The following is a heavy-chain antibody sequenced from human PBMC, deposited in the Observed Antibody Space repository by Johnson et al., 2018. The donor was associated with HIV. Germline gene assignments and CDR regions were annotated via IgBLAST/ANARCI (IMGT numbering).Heavy chain of an antibody. D-gene: IGHD6-13*01. J-gene: IGHJ3*02. Sequence: EVQLVESGGALVQPGGSLRLSCAASGFTVSSKYMSWVRQAPGKGLEWVSAIYSGGSTYYADSVKGRFPIPRDNSKNTLYLQMDSLRADDSAGYYCARDGVYSSPHDAFDMWGQGTMVTVSS. CDR2: IYSGGST. V-gene: IGHV3-66*01. CDR3: ARDGVYSSPHDAFDM. CDR1: GFTVSSKY.